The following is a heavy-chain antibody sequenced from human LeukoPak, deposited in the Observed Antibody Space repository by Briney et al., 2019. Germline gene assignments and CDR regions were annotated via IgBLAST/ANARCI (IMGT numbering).Heavy chain of an antibody. J-gene: IGHJ4*02. V-gene: IGHV6-1*01. Sequence: SQTLSLTCVISGDSVSSNSAAWNWIRQSASRGLEWLGRTYYRSKWYYHYAVSMKSRITVKPDTSKNQFSLQLNSVTPEDTAVYYCARTRDLGPDYWGQGTLVTVSS. CDR3: ARTRDLGPDY. CDR2: TYYRSKWYY. CDR1: GDSVSSNSAA. D-gene: IGHD1-26*01.